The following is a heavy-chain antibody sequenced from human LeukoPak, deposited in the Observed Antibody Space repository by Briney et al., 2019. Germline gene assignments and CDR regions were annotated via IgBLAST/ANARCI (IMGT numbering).Heavy chain of an antibody. CDR1: GFTFSSYA. J-gene: IGHJ4*02. V-gene: IGHV3-23*01. CDR2: ISGSGEIT. D-gene: IGHD6-19*01. CDR3: AKGGKVVAGRTDHRSFDS. Sequence: GGSLRLSCAASGFTFSSYAMSWVRQAPGKGREWVSAISGSGEITDYADSVKGHFTIARDNSKNSLYLQMNSLSVEDTAQYYCAKGGKVVAGRTDHRSFDSWGQGTLVTVSS.